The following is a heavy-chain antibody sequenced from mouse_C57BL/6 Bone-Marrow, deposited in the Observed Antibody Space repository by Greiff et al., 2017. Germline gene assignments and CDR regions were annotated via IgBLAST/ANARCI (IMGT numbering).Heavy chain of an antibody. Sequence: VQLQQPGAELVKPGASVQLSCQASGYTFTSYWMHWVKQRPGQGLEWIGMIHPNRGSTNYNEKFKSKATLTVDKSSSTAYMQLSSLTSDDSAVYYCAENYERGLAYWGQGTLLTVSA. J-gene: IGHJ3*01. CDR3: AENYERGLAY. V-gene: IGHV1-64*01. CDR1: GYTFTSYW. D-gene: IGHD2-4*01. CDR2: IHPNRGST.